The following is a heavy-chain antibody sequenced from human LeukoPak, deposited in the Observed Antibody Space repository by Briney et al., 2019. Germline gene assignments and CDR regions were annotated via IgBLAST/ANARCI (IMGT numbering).Heavy chain of an antibody. CDR1: GGSISSGSYY. Sequence: SETLSLTCTVSGGSISSGSYYWSWIRQPAGKGLEWIGRIYTSGSTNYNPSLKSRVTISVDTSKNQFSLKLSSVTAADTAVYYCARVDVTPGALRYYYMDVWGKGTTVTASS. CDR3: ARVDVTPGALRYYYMDV. J-gene: IGHJ6*03. CDR2: IYTSGST. D-gene: IGHD1-14*01. V-gene: IGHV4-61*02.